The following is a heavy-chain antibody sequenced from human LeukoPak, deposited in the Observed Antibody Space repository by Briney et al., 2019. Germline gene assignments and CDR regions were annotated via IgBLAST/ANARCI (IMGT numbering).Heavy chain of an antibody. CDR1: GGSISSSSYY. D-gene: IGHD3-9*01. J-gene: IGHJ4*02. Sequence: PSETLSLTCTVSGGSISSSSYYWGWIRQPPGKGLEWIGSIYYSGSTYYNPSLKSRVTISVNTSTNQYSLRLSDGTAADRAVYYCATLALGGYDIFSGLPTFDYWGQGTLVTVSS. V-gene: IGHV4-39*01. CDR2: IYYSGST. CDR3: ATLALGGYDIFSGLPTFDY.